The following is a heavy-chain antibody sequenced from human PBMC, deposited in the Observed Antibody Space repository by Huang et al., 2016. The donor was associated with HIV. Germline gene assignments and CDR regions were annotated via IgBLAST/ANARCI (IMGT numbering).Heavy chain of an antibody. D-gene: IGHD1-7*01. Sequence: VESGGRLVQPGGSISLSCVGSTFTFGAYWMSGVRQSPGKGLEWVANIKKDESEKYYVESVKGRFNISRDNAKKVLFLEMNNVRVEDTATYYCATKTAAMDIWGQGTTVTVS. CDR1: TFTFGAYW. J-gene: IGHJ6*02. CDR2: IKKDESEK. V-gene: IGHV3-7*01. CDR3: ATKTAAMDI.